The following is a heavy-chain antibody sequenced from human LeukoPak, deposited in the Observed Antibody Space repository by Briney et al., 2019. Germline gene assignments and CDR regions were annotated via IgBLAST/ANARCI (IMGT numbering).Heavy chain of an antibody. Sequence: SETLSLTCAVYGGSFSGYYWSWIRQPPGKGLEWIGEINHSGSTNYNPSLKSRVTISVDTSKNQFSLKLSSVTAADTAVYYCARDPPATVVTPGDDYWGRGTLVTVSS. D-gene: IGHD4-23*01. CDR1: GGSFSGYY. CDR2: INHSGST. CDR3: ARDPPATVVTPGDDY. J-gene: IGHJ4*02. V-gene: IGHV4-34*01.